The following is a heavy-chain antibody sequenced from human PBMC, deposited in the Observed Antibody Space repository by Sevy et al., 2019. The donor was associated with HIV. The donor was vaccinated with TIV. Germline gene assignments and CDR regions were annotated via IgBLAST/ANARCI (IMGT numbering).Heavy chain of an antibody. J-gene: IGHJ3*02. CDR3: ARERGIVVVVAATHDAFDI. D-gene: IGHD2-15*01. CDR2: ISSSSSYI. CDR1: GFTFSSYS. Sequence: GGSLRLSCAASGFTFSSYSMNWVRQAPEKGLEWVSSISSSSSYIYYADSVKGRCTISRDNAKNSLYLQMNSLRAEDTAVYYCARERGIVVVVAATHDAFDIWGQGTMVTVSS. V-gene: IGHV3-21*01.